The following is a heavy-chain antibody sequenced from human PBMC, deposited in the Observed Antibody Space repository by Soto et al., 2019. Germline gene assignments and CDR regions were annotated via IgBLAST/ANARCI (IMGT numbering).Heavy chain of an antibody. J-gene: IGHJ3*02. CDR3: AKTANGWFSAFDI. CDR2: ISGSGGTT. Sequence: EGPLLESGGGLVQPGGSLRLSCAASGFTFSSYAMSWVRQAPGKGLEWVSAISGSGGTTYYADSVKGRFTFSRDNSKNTLYLQMNSLRAEDTAVYYCAKTANGWFSAFDIWGQGTMVTVSS. D-gene: IGHD6-19*01. V-gene: IGHV3-23*01. CDR1: GFTFSSYA.